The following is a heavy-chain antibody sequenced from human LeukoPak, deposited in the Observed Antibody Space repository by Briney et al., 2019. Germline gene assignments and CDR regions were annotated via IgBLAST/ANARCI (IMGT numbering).Heavy chain of an antibody. V-gene: IGHV1-3*03. J-gene: IGHJ4*02. CDR3: TLYNY. Sequence: ASVKVSCKTSGYSFTSQDMHWVRQAPGQSLEWMGCINPGNGDTKYSQEFQCRVTITRDTSATTAYMELSSLRSDDMAVYYCTLYNYWGQGTLVTVSS. CDR2: INPGNGDT. D-gene: IGHD2-2*02. CDR1: GYSFTSQD.